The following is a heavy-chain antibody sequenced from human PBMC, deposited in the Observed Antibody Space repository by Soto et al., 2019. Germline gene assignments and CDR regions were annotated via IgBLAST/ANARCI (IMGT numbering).Heavy chain of an antibody. J-gene: IGHJ4*02. CDR1: GYTFTSYA. CDR2: INAGNGNT. D-gene: IGHD3-9*01. CDR3: GRVTGYDAPDY. V-gene: IGHV1-3*01. Sequence: QVQLVQSGAEVKKPGASVKVSCKASGYTFTSYAMHWVRQAPGQRLEWMGWINAGNGNTKYSPKCQGRGTITRDTSAGTANMGRSSLRSEDTAVYYCGRVTGYDAPDYWGQGTLATVSS.